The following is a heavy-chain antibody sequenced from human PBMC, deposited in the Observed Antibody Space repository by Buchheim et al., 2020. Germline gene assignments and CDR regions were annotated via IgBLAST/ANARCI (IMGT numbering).Heavy chain of an antibody. CDR3: ARVEWGLEMATNWDAFDI. CDR2: IIPILGIA. Sequence: VKKPGSSVKVSCKASGGTFSSYAISWVRQAPGQGLEWMGRIIPILGIANYAQKFQGRVTITADKSTSTAYMELSSLRSEDTAVYYCARVEWGLEMATNWDAFDIWGQGT. D-gene: IGHD5-24*01. V-gene: IGHV1-69*04. J-gene: IGHJ3*02. CDR1: GGTFSSYA.